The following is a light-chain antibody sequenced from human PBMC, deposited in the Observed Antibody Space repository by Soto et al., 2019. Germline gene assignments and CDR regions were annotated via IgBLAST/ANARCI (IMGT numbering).Light chain of an antibody. CDR3: QQYGSSLPWT. V-gene: IGKV3-20*01. CDR1: QSVSSSY. CDR2: GAS. J-gene: IGKJ1*01. Sequence: IVFTQSPCTLSLSPGERATLSCRASQSVSSSYLAWYQQKPGQAPRLLIYGASSRATGIPDRFSGSGSGTDFTLTISRLEPEDFAAYYCQQYGSSLPWTFGQGTKVDIK.